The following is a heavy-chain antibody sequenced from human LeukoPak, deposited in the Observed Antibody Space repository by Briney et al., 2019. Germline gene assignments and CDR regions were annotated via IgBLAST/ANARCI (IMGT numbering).Heavy chain of an antibody. J-gene: IGHJ5*02. CDR3: AREARYPGGWFDP. CDR2: IYYSGIT. D-gene: IGHD1-14*01. V-gene: IGHV4-59*01. CDR1: GGSISSYY. Sequence: SETLSLTCTVSGGSISSYYWSWIRQPPGKGLEWIGYIYYSGITNYNPSLKSRVTISVDTSKNQFSLKLSSVTAADTAVYYRAREARYPGGWFDPWGQGTLVTVSS.